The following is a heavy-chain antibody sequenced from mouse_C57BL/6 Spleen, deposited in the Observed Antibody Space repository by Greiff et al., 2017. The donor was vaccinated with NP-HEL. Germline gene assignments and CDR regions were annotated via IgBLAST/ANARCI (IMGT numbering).Heavy chain of an antibody. V-gene: IGHV1-55*01. CDR3: AISLDGYHWYIDV. D-gene: IGHD2-3*01. J-gene: IGHJ1*03. Sequence: VQLQQPGAELVKPGASVKMSCKASGYTFTSYWITWVKQRPGQGLEWIGDIYPGSGSTNYNEKFKSKATLTVDKSSSTAYMQLSSLTSEDSAVYYCAISLDGYHWYIDVWGTGTTVTVSS. CDR1: GYTFTSYW. CDR2: IYPGSGST.